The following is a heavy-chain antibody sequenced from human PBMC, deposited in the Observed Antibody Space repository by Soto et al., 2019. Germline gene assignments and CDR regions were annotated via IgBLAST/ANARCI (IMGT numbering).Heavy chain of an antibody. CDR1: GGTFSNYP. CDR2: IIPIFGTG. Sequence: QVQLVQSGAEVKKPGSSVKVSCKASGGTFSNYPISWVRQAPGQGLEWMGGIIPIFGTGNYAQKFQGRVTITADESTSTAYMELSSLRSEDTAVYYCARGNHRWLQLWYFDLWGRGTLVTFSS. D-gene: IGHD5-12*01. J-gene: IGHJ2*01. V-gene: IGHV1-69*12. CDR3: ARGNHRWLQLWYFDL.